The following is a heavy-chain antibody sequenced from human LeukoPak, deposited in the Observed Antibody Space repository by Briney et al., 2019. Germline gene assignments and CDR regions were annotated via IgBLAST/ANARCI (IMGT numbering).Heavy chain of an antibody. D-gene: IGHD2-2*02. V-gene: IGHV3-30-3*01. CDR1: GFTFSSYA. Sequence: GGSLRLSCAASGFTFSSYAMHWVRQAPGKGLEWVAVISYDGSNKYYADSVKGRFTISRDNSKNTLYLQMNSLRAEDTPVYYCARDRRYCSSTSCYNLYYYYGMDVWGQGTTVTVSS. CDR3: ARDRRYCSSTSCYNLYYYYGMDV. J-gene: IGHJ6*02. CDR2: ISYDGSNK.